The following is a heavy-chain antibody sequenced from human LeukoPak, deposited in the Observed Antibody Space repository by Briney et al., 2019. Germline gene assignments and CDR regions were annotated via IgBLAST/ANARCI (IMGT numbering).Heavy chain of an antibody. D-gene: IGHD3-16*01. J-gene: IGHJ4*02. CDR3: ARDWAD. Sequence: GGSLRLSCAASGFTVSSSYMSWVRQAPGEGLEWVSIIYSGGGTYNANSVEGRFTISRDNSKNTLYLQMNSLRAEDTAVYYCARDWADWGQGILVAVSS. CDR1: GFTVSSSY. V-gene: IGHV3-53*01. CDR2: IYSGGGT.